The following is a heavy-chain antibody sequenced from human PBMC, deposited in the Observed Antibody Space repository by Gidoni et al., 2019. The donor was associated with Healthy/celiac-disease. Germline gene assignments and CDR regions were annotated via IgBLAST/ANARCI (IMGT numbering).Heavy chain of an antibody. CDR3: ARDRYCSSTSCSGGGYYYYGMDV. J-gene: IGHJ6*02. Sequence: GKKPGASVKVSCKASGYTFTSYGISWVRQAPGQGLEWMGWISAYNGNTNYAQKLQGRVTMTTDTSTSTAYMELRSLRSDDTAVYYCARDRYCSSTSCSGGGYYYYGMDVWGQGTTVTVSS. CDR2: ISAYNGNT. V-gene: IGHV1-18*01. CDR1: GYTFTSYG. D-gene: IGHD2-2*01.